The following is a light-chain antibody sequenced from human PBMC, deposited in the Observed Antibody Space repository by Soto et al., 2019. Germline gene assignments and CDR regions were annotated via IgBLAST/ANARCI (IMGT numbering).Light chain of an antibody. CDR3: QQSYSTPST. V-gene: IGKV1-39*01. CDR2: AAS. Sequence: DIQMTQSPSSLSASVGDRVTITCRASQSISSYLNWYQQKPGKAPKLLIYAASSLQSGVPSKFSGGGSGTDFTLSTSSRQPADFATYYCQQSYSTPSTFGQRTKVEIK. CDR1: QSISSY. J-gene: IGKJ1*01.